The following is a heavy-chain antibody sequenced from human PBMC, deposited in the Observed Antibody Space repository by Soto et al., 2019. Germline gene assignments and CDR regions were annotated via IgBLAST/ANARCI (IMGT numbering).Heavy chain of an antibody. CDR1: GGSVSSGSYY. CDR3: ARRAVAAANIKWFDP. D-gene: IGHD2-15*01. V-gene: IGHV4-61*01. CDR2: IYYSGST. Sequence: SETLSLTCTVSGGSVSSGSYYWSWIRQPPGKGLEWIGYIYYSGSTNCNPSLKSRVTISVDTSKNQFSLKLSSVTAADTAVYYCARRAVAAANIKWFDPWGQGTLVTVSS. J-gene: IGHJ5*02.